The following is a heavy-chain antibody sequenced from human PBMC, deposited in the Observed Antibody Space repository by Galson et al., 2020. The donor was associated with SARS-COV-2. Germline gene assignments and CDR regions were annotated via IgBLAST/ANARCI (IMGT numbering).Heavy chain of an antibody. Sequence: TGGSLRLSCAASGFTFSTSWMHWVRQAPGKGLVWVSRISNVGTSTTYADSVRGRFTISRDNAKNTLYLQMNSLRAEDTAVYYCARTAVGSNAFDIWGQGTVVTVSS. CDR3: ARTAVGSNAFDI. J-gene: IGHJ3*02. CDR2: ISNVGTST. CDR1: GFTFSTSW. V-gene: IGHV3-74*01. D-gene: IGHD1-26*01.